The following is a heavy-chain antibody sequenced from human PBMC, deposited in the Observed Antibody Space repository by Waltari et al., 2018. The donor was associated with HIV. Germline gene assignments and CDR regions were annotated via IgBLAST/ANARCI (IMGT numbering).Heavy chain of an antibody. D-gene: IGHD3-9*01. CDR2: IYHSGST. CDR1: GGSISSSNW. J-gene: IGHJ4*02. CDR3: ARVSSLTGYYKALDY. Sequence: QVQLQDSGPGLVKPSGTLSLTCVVSGGSISSSNWWSWFRQPPGKGLEWIGEIYHSGSTNYNPSLKSRVTISVDKSKDKFTLKLRSVTAADTAVYFCARVSSLTGYYKALDYWGQGTLVTVSS. V-gene: IGHV4-4*02.